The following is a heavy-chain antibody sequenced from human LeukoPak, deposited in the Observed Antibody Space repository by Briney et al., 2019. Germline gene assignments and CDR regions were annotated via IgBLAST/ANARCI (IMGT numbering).Heavy chain of an antibody. CDR2: MNPNSGNT. Sequence: ASVKVSCKASGYTFTSYDINWVRQATGQGLEWMGRMNPNSGNTGYAQKFQGRVTMTRNTSISTAYMELSSLRSEDTAVYYCARSGTRAAARRSNWFDPWGQGTLVIVSS. V-gene: IGHV1-8*01. D-gene: IGHD1/OR15-1a*01. CDR3: ARSGTRAAARRSNWFDP. J-gene: IGHJ5*02. CDR1: GYTFTSYD.